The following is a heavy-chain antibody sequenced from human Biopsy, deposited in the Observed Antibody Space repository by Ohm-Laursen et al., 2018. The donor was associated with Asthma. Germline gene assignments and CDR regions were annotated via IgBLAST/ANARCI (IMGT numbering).Heavy chain of an antibody. V-gene: IGHV1-3*01. CDR2: INAGNGNT. CDR1: GYTFINYA. CDR3: AREAYDILTGYYGGGGMDV. Sequence: SVKVSCKASGYTFINYAIHWVRQAPGQRLEWMGWINAGNGNTKYSQKLQGRVTMTTDTSTSTAYMELRSLRSDDTAVYYCAREAYDILTGYYGGGGMDVWGQGTTVTVSS. J-gene: IGHJ6*02. D-gene: IGHD3-9*01.